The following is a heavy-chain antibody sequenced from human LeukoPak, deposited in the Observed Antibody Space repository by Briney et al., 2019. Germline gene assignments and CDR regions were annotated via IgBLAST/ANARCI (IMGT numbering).Heavy chain of an antibody. CDR1: GGTFSSYA. Sequence: SVKVSCKASGGTFSSYAISWVRQAPGQGLEWMGRIIPILGIANYAQKFQGRVTMTRNTSISTAYMELSSLRSEDTAVYYCARARKVVPAAIRRYYFDYWGQGTLVTVSS. CDR2: IIPILGIA. J-gene: IGHJ4*02. D-gene: IGHD2-2*01. CDR3: ARARKVVPAAIRRYYFDY. V-gene: IGHV1-69*04.